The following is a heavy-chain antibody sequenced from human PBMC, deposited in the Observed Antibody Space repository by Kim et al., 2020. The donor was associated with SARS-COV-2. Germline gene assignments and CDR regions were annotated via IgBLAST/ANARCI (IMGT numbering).Heavy chain of an antibody. Sequence: LTSRVTISVDTSKNQFSLKLSSVTAADTAVYYCARVLSGRARYYYGMDVWGQGTTVTVSS. D-gene: IGHD3-10*01. V-gene: IGHV4-59*01. J-gene: IGHJ6*02. CDR3: ARVLSGRARYYYGMDV.